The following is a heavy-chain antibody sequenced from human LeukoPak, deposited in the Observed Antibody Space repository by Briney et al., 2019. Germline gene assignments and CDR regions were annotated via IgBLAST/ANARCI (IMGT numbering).Heavy chain of an antibody. D-gene: IGHD1-26*01. J-gene: IGHJ4*02. V-gene: IGHV4-39*01. CDR1: GGAISGGSYY. Sequence: PSETLSLTCTVSGGAISGGSYYWARIRQPPGKGLEWIGTVSYSGTTYYKLSLKSRVTISVDTSKNQFSLYLNSVTAADTAVYYCARLGWELHTWYYFDYWGQGTLVTVSS. CDR2: VSYSGTT. CDR3: ARLGWELHTWYYFDY.